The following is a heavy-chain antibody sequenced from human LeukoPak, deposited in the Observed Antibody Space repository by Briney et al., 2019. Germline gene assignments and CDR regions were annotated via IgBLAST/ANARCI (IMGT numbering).Heavy chain of an antibody. CDR3: ATIKRGNIFGYFDF. CDR2: MLDTVTT. D-gene: IGHD5-18*01. V-gene: IGHV4-59*11. CDR1: GASMNAHY. J-gene: IGHJ4*02. Sequence: PSETLSLTCAVSGASMNAHYWSWIRQPPGKGLEWIGYMLDTVTTKDNPSLKSRFTLSADTSKNQFSLRLTSVTAADTAVYYCATIKRGNIFGYFDFWGQGIPVTVSS.